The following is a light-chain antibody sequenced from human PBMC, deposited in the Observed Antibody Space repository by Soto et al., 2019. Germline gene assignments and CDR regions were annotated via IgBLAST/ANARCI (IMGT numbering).Light chain of an antibody. V-gene: IGLV1-51*01. CDR2: DND. CDR1: SSDIGYVY. Sequence: QPVLTQPPSVSAAPGQKVTISCSGSSSDIGYVYVSWYQQVPGTGPKLLIYDNDKRPSGIPDRFSGSNSGTSATLGITGLQTGDEADYYCATCDDNVSVMFFGGGTKLTVL. CDR3: ATCDDNVSVMF. J-gene: IGLJ2*01.